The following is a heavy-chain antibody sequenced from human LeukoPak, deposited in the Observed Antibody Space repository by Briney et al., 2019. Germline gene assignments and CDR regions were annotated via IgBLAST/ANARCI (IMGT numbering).Heavy chain of an antibody. CDR3: ARDQRSESYYPWGWFDP. Sequence: QSGGSLRLSCAASGFAVSTNYLSLVRQAPGKGLEWVSVIYSDGSTYYTDSVKGRFTISRDNSKNTLYLQMNSLRPEDTAVYYCARDQRSESYYPWGWFDPWGQGTLVTVSS. V-gene: IGHV3-66*02. CDR1: GFAVSTNY. D-gene: IGHD1-26*01. J-gene: IGHJ5*02. CDR2: IYSDGST.